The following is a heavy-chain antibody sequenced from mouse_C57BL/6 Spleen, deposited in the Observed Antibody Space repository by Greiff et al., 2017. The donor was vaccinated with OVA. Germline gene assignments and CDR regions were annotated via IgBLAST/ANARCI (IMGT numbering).Heavy chain of an antibody. V-gene: IGHV10-1*01. J-gene: IGHJ4*01. Sequence: GGGLVQPTGSLKLSCAASGFRFNTYAMNWVRQAPGKGLEWVARIRSKSNNYATYYADSVKDRFTISRDDSESMLYLQMNNLKTEDTAMYYCVRHPPWAMDYWGQGTSVTVSS. CDR3: VRHPPWAMDY. CDR2: IRSKSNNYAT. CDR1: GFRFNTYA.